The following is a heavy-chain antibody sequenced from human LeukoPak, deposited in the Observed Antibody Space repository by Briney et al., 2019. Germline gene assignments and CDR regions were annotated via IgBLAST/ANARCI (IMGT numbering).Heavy chain of an antibody. D-gene: IGHD3-10*01. CDR1: GFSFSTYW. CDR2: IKQDGSEK. Sequence: GGSLRLSCAASGFSFSTYWMSWVRQAPGKGLQWVANIKQDGSEKNYADSVKGRFTISRDNAKNSLYLQMNSLRAEDTAVYYCARARLTLAREVIIKADYWGQGILVTVSS. CDR3: ARARLTLAREVIIKADY. J-gene: IGHJ4*02. V-gene: IGHV3-7*03.